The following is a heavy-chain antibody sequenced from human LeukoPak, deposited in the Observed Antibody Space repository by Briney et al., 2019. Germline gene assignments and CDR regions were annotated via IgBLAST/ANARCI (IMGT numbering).Heavy chain of an antibody. V-gene: IGHV4-31*03. Sequence: PSQTLSLTCTVSGGSISSGGYYWSWIRQHPGKGLERIGYIYYSGSTYYNPSLKSRVTISVDTSKNQFSLKLSSVTAADTAVYYCASEVVGDSRGYSFDLWGRRTLVTVSS. J-gene: IGHJ2*01. CDR1: GGSISSGGYY. CDR3: ASEVVGDSRGYSFDL. D-gene: IGHD3-22*01. CDR2: IYYSGST.